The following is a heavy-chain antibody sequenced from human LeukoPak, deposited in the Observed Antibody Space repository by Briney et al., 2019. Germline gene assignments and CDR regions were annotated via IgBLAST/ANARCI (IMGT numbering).Heavy chain of an antibody. D-gene: IGHD3-10*01. CDR2: INHSGST. Sequence: SETLSLTCAVYGGSFSGYYWSWLRQPPGKGLEWIGEINHSGSTNYNPSLKSRVTISVDTSKNQFSLKLSSVTAADTAVYYCARGITMVQGVINDYYYYMDVWGKGTTVTVSS. CDR1: GGSFSGYY. J-gene: IGHJ6*03. CDR3: ARGITMVQGVINDYYYYMDV. V-gene: IGHV4-34*01.